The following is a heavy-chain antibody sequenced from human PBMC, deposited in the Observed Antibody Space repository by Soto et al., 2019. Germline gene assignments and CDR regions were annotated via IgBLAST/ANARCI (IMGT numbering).Heavy chain of an antibody. J-gene: IGHJ4*02. Sequence: EVQLLESGGGLVQPGGSLRLSCAASGFTFATFSMSWVRQAPGKGLEWVSVISDSGAFTYYADSVKGRFTISRDKSKNTLHLQMNGLRAEDTARYYCARDPRRFDSWGQGALVTVSS. CDR3: ARDPRRFDS. V-gene: IGHV3-23*01. CDR2: ISDSGAFT. CDR1: GFTFATFS.